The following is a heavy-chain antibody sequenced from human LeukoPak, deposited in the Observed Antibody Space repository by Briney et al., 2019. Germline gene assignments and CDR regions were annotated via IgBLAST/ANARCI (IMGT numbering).Heavy chain of an antibody. CDR1: GYTFTSYY. Sequence: ASVKVSCKASGYTFTSYYMHWVRQAPGQGLEWMGIINPSGGSTSYAQKFQGRVTMTRDTSTSTVYMELSSLRSEDTAVYYCASQYHYDSSGYYGATGYWGQGTLVTVSS. V-gene: IGHV1-46*01. J-gene: IGHJ4*02. D-gene: IGHD3-22*01. CDR3: ASQYHYDSSGYYGATGY. CDR2: INPSGGST.